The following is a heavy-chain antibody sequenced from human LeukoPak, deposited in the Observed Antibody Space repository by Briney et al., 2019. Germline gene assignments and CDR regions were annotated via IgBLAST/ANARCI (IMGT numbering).Heavy chain of an antibody. CDR1: GFTFSSYS. D-gene: IGHD6-13*01. Sequence: GGSLRLSCAASGFTFSSYSMNWVRQAPGKGLEWVSSISSSSSYIYYADSVRGRFTISRDNAKNSLYLQMNSLRAEDTAVYYCARGWGRGQQLVGYWGQGTLVTVSS. J-gene: IGHJ4*02. V-gene: IGHV3-21*01. CDR3: ARGWGRGQQLVGY. CDR2: ISSSSSYI.